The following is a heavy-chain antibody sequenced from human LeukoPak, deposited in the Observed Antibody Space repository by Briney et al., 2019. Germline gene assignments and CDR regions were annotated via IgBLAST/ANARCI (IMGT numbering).Heavy chain of an antibody. CDR3: AREPRPRITMIVVVIPRRAFDI. CDR1: GGSFSGYY. D-gene: IGHD3-22*01. V-gene: IGHV4-34*01. Sequence: PSETLSLTCAVSGGSFSGYYWSWIRQPPGKGLEWIGEINHSGSTNYNPSLKSRVTISVDTSKNQFSLKLSPVTAADTAVYYCAREPRPRITMIVVVIPRRAFDIWGQGTMVTVSS. CDR2: INHSGST. J-gene: IGHJ3*02.